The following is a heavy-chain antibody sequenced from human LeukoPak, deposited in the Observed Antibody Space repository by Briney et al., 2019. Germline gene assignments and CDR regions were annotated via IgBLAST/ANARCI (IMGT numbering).Heavy chain of an antibody. CDR3: AREVYRGAWFDP. V-gene: IGHV4-59*01. Sequence: SETLFLTCAVSGGSISTYYWSWIRQPPGKGLEWIGYIYYSGSTNYNPSLKSRVTISVDTSKNQFSLKLSSVTAADTAVYYCAREVYRGAWFDPWGQGTLVTVSS. CDR1: GGSISTYY. J-gene: IGHJ5*02. D-gene: IGHD5/OR15-5a*01. CDR2: IYYSGST.